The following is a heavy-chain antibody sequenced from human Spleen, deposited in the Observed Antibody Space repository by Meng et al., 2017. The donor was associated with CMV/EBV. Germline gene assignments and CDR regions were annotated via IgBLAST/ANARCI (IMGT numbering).Heavy chain of an antibody. CDR3: ARDGLSI. Sequence: ASMKVSCKASGYTFTDYHIHWVRQAPGQGPEWMGWINPNTGATNYAQKFQGRVTMTRDMSISTAHVELNRLTSGDTALYYCARDGLSIWGQGTMVTVSS. J-gene: IGHJ3*02. D-gene: IGHD2/OR15-2a*01. CDR1: GYTFTDYH. CDR2: INPNTGAT. V-gene: IGHV1-2*02.